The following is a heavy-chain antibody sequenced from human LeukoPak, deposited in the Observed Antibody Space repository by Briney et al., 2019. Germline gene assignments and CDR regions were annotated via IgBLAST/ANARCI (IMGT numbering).Heavy chain of an antibody. Sequence: SETLSLTCTVSGGFISSGGYYWSWIRQHPGKGLEWVGYIYYSGSTYYNPSLKSRVTISVDTSKNQFSLKLSSVTAADTAVYYCARGGLTFGGVNNWFDPWGQGTLVTVSS. V-gene: IGHV4-31*03. J-gene: IGHJ5*02. CDR1: GGFISSGGYY. D-gene: IGHD3-16*01. CDR2: IYYSGST. CDR3: ARGGLTFGGVNNWFDP.